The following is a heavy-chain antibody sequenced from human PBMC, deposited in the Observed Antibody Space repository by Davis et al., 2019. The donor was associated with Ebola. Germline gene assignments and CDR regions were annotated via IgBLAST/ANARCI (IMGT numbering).Heavy chain of an antibody. CDR3: AKDLQYYYGSADY. D-gene: IGHD3-10*01. CDR1: GFTFSNYA. Sequence: GGSLRLSCAASGFTFSNYALSWVRQAPGKGLERVSAISGSGDSTYYADSVKGRFTISRDNSKSTLYLQMNSLRAEDTAVYYCAKDLQYYYGSADYWGQGTLVTVSA. CDR2: ISGSGDST. J-gene: IGHJ4*02. V-gene: IGHV3-23*01.